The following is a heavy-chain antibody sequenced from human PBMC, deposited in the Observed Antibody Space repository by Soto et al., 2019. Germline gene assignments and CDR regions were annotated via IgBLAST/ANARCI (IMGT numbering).Heavy chain of an antibody. Sequence: GGSLRLSCAASGFTFSNAWMSWVRQAPGKGLEWVGRIKGKTDGGTTDYAAPVKGRFTISRDDSKNTLYLQMNSLKTEDTAVYYCSRLLPAIRNWGQGTLVTVSS. CDR1: GFTFSNAW. CDR2: IKGKTDGGTT. V-gene: IGHV3-15*01. D-gene: IGHD4-17*01. CDR3: SRLLPAIRN. J-gene: IGHJ4*02.